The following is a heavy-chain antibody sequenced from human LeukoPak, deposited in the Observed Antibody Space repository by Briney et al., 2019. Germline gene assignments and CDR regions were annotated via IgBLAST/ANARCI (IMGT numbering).Heavy chain of an antibody. V-gene: IGHV5-51*01. Sequence: GESLKISRKGSGYSFTSYWIGWVRQMPGKGLEWMGIIYPGDSDTRYSPSFQGQVTISADKSISTAYLQWSSLKASDTAMYYCARLNYYGSGSQSLLDYWGQGTLVTVSS. D-gene: IGHD3-10*01. CDR2: IYPGDSDT. J-gene: IGHJ4*02. CDR3: ARLNYYGSGSQSLLDY. CDR1: GYSFTSYW.